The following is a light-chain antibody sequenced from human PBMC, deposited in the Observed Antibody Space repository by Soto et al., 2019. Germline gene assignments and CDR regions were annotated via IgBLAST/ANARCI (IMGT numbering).Light chain of an antibody. CDR3: SSYTCANIFNVL. Sequence: QSVLTQPPSASGSPGQSVTISCAGTSGDVGGYNYVSWFQQHPGKVPKLMIYAVSQRPSGVPDRFSGSKSGNTASLTVSGLQAEDEADYYCSSYTCANIFNVLFGGGTKLTVL. J-gene: IGLJ3*02. CDR1: SGDVGGYNY. CDR2: AVS. V-gene: IGLV2-8*01.